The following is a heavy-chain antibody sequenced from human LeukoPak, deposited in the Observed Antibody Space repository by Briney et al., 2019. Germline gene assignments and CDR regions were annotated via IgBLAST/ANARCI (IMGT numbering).Heavy chain of an antibody. J-gene: IGHJ4*02. CDR3: ARVATTTNPPQRPFDY. CDR1: GYSINSGYC. Sequence: PSETLSLTCAVSGYSINSGYCWGWIRPPPGKGLEWIGNIYHSGSTYYNPSLKSRVTISVDTSKNQFSLKLSSVTAADTAVYYCARVATTTNPPQRPFDYWGQGTLVTVSS. CDR2: IYHSGST. V-gene: IGHV4-38-2*01. D-gene: IGHD5-12*01.